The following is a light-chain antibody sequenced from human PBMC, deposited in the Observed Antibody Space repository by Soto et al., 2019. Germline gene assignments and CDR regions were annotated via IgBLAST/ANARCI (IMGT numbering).Light chain of an antibody. CDR3: LHHTSHLST. Sequence: ASVGARVKINCRASQGISNYLAWFQQKPGKVPKRLIYEASSLQSGVPSRFIGGGSGIESTLTSSILQPEDFATYYWLHHTSHLSTFRQGTRLEI. CDR2: EAS. V-gene: IGKV1-17*03. CDR1: QGISNY. J-gene: IGKJ5*01.